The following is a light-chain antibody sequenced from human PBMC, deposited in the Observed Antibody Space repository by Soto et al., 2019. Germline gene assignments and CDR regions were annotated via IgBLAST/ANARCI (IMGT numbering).Light chain of an antibody. V-gene: IGKV3-20*01. J-gene: IGKJ1*01. CDR3: QQYGSSLTWT. Sequence: EIVWTQSPATLSLSPRERATLSCRASQSISSYSLAWYQKKPGQATRLLIYGASSRAAGIPDRFSGSGSGTDFTITISGPEPEDFAVYYCQQYGSSLTWTFGQGTKVE. CDR2: GAS. CDR1: QSISSYS.